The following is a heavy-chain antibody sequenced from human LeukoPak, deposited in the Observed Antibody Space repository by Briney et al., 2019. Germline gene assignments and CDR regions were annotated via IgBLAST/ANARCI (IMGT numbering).Heavy chain of an antibody. CDR2: ISSSSSYI. Sequence: PGGSLRLSCAASGFTFSSYSMNWVRQAPGKGLEWVSSISSSSSYIYYADSVKGRFTISRDNAKNSLYLQMNSLRAEDTTVYYCARDEMGIVVVPAGNDYYYYYMDVWGKGTTVTVSS. CDR3: ARDEMGIVVVPAGNDYYYYYMDV. V-gene: IGHV3-21*01. D-gene: IGHD2-2*03. J-gene: IGHJ6*03. CDR1: GFTFSSYS.